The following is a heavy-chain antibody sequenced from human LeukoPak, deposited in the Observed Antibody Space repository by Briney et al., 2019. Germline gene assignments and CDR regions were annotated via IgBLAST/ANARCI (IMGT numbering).Heavy chain of an antibody. Sequence: GGSLRLSCAASGFTFTYHGMHWVRQAPGKWLGWVAFINNDARNKYFADSVKGRFTISRDNSKNIVSLQMNSLRADDSALYYCARDLSWGFDYWGQGTLVTVSS. D-gene: IGHD7-27*01. CDR3: ARDLSWGFDY. V-gene: IGHV3-30*02. CDR1: GFTFTYHG. J-gene: IGHJ4*02. CDR2: INNDARNK.